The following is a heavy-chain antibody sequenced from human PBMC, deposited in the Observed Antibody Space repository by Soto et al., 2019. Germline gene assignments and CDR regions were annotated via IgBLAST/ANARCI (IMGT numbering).Heavy chain of an antibody. CDR2: TDYSGNT. CDR3: ARAVGDPLYYLDY. V-gene: IGHV4-59*08. D-gene: IGHD6-19*01. J-gene: IGHJ4*02. Sequence: QVQLQESGPGLVRPSETLSLTCTVSSDSISSYYWIWIRQSPGKGLEWIGYTDYSGNTNYNPSLKSRVPISGDTSTNQCSLRLSSVTAADTAVYYCARAVGDPLYYLDYWGQGTLVTVSS. CDR1: SDSISSYY.